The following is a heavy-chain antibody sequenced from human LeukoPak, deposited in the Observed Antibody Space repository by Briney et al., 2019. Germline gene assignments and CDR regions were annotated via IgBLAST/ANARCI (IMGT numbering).Heavy chain of an antibody. V-gene: IGHV4-39*07. D-gene: IGHD3-9*01. CDR1: GGSISSSSYY. Sequence: SETLSLTCTVSGGSISSSSYYWGWIRQPPGKGLEWIGSIYYSGSTYYNPSLKSRVTISVDTSKNQFSLKLSSVTAADTAVYYCARVGYDILTGYFILDYWGQGTLVTVSS. J-gene: IGHJ4*02. CDR2: IYYSGST. CDR3: ARVGYDILTGYFILDY.